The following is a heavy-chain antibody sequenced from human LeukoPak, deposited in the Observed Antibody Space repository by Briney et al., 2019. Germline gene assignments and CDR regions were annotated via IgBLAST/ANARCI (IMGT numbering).Heavy chain of an antibody. D-gene: IGHD5/OR15-5a*01. CDR2: ISSSSSTI. J-gene: IGHJ5*02. CDR1: GFTFSSYS. V-gene: IGHV3-48*01. CDR3: ARDVYRVDA. Sequence: PGGSLRLSCAASGFTFSSYSMNWVRQAPGKGLEWVSYISSSSSTIYYADSVKGRFTISRDNSKNTLYLQMNSLRAEDTAIYYCARDVYRVDAWGQGTLVTVSS.